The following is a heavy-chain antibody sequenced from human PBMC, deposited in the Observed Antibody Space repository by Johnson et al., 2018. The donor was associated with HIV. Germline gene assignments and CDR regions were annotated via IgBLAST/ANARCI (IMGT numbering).Heavy chain of an antibody. CDR2: ISGSGGST. CDR1: GFTFDDYG. Sequence: VQLVESGGGVERPGGSLRLSCVGSGFTFDDYGMSWVRQVPGKGLEWVSAISGSGGSTYYADSVKGRFTLSRDNSKNTLDLQMNSLTIEDTAVFYCAKTRMGGILDAFDLWGQGTMVIVS. CDR3: AKTRMGGILDAFDL. J-gene: IGHJ3*01. V-gene: IGHV3-23*04. D-gene: IGHD3-10*01.